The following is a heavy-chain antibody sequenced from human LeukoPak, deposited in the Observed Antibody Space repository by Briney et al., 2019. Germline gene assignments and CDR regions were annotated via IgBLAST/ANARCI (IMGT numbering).Heavy chain of an antibody. CDR1: GFTFSSYA. CDR2: ISGGGGST. V-gene: IGHV3-23*01. CDR3: AKDLVVGALDY. Sequence: GGSLRLSCAASGFTFSSYAMTWIRQAPGKGLEWVSSISGGGGSTYYADSVKGRFTISRDNSRNMLFLQMNSLRADDTAVYYCAKDLVVGALDYWGQGTLVTVSS. J-gene: IGHJ4*02. D-gene: IGHD1-26*01.